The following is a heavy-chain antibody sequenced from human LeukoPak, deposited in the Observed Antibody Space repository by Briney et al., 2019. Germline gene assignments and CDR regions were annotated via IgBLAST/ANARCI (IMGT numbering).Heavy chain of an antibody. CDR1: GFTFSNYA. J-gene: IGHJ6*02. CDR3: AKSNGMVRGVTAYYYGMDV. CDR2: ISGSGGST. V-gene: IGHV3-23*01. D-gene: IGHD3-10*01. Sequence: GESLRLSCAVSGFTFSNYAMSWVRQAPGKGLEWVSVISGSGGSTDYAVSVRGRFTTSRDNSKNTLYLQMNSLRVEDTAVYYCAKSNGMVRGVTAYYYGMDVWGQGTTVTVSS.